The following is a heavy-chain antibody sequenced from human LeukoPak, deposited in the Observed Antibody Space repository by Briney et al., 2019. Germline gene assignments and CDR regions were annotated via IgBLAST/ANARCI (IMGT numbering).Heavy chain of an antibody. CDR3: ASGGDSS. D-gene: IGHD5-18*01. CDR1: GFTFSSYA. V-gene: IGHV3-30-3*01. J-gene: IGHJ5*02. Sequence: GRSLRLSCAAAGFTFSSYAMHWVRQAPGKGLEWVEVISYDGSNKYYADSVKGRFTISRDNSKNTLYLQMNSLRAEDTAVYYCASGGDSSWGQGTLVTVSS. CDR2: ISYDGSNK.